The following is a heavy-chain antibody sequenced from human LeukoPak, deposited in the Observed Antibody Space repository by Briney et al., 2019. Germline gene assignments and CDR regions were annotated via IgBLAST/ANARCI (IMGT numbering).Heavy chain of an antibody. Sequence: GGSLRLSCVASGFTFSSYAMSWVRQAPGKGLEWVSAISGSDGSTYYADSVKGRFTISRDNSKNTLYLQMNSLRANDTAVYYCAKDNGGGYSYGFFDYWGQGSLVTVSS. J-gene: IGHJ4*02. D-gene: IGHD5-18*01. CDR2: ISGSDGST. CDR3: AKDNGGGYSYGFFDY. CDR1: GFTFSSYA. V-gene: IGHV3-23*01.